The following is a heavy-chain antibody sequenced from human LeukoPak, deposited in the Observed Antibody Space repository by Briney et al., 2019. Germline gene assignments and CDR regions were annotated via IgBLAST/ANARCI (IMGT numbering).Heavy chain of an antibody. J-gene: IGHJ3*02. Sequence: GGSLRLSCAASGFTFSSYSMNWVRQAPGKGLERVSYISSSSSTIYYAVSVKGRFTISRDNAKNSLYLQMNSLRAEDTAVYYCAKGLTIFGVLPDAFDIWGQGTMVTVSS. CDR1: GFTFSSYS. CDR3: AKGLTIFGVLPDAFDI. D-gene: IGHD3-3*01. V-gene: IGHV3-48*01. CDR2: ISSSSSTI.